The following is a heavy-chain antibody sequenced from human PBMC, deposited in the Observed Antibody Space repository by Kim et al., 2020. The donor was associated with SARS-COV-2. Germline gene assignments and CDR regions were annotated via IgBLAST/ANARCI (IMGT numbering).Heavy chain of an antibody. D-gene: IGHD1-7*01. V-gene: IGHV1-2*02. CDR1: GYTLSDHL. Sequence: ASVKVSCKASGYTLSDHLIHWVRQAPGQGLEWVGRVILHNGATHYAQKFQDRVTMTRDTSIGTAYMELRGLTSDDTALYFCATEIGGTTIFTDWGPGTLVTISS. CDR2: VILHNGAT. CDR3: ATEIGGTTIFTD. J-gene: IGHJ4*02.